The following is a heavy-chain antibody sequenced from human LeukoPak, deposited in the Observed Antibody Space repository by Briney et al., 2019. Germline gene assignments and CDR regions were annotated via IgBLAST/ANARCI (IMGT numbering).Heavy chain of an antibody. CDR3: ARSYYDVLTGYGEVDF. V-gene: IGHV3-30*03. CDR2: ISYDGSNK. CDR1: GGSISSSN. D-gene: IGHD3-9*01. J-gene: IGHJ4*02. Sequence: TLSLTCAVSGGSISSSNWWSWVRQAPGKGLEWVAVISYDGSNKYYADSVKGRFTISRDNSKNTLYLQMNSLRAEDTAVYYCARSYYDVLTGYGEVDFWGQGTLVTVSS.